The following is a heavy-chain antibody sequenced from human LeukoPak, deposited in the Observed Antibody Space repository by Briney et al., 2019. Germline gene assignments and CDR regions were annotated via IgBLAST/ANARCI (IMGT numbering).Heavy chain of an antibody. CDR2: ISGSGGST. V-gene: IGHV3-23*01. J-gene: IGHJ4*02. CDR1: GFTFSSYA. D-gene: IGHD6-19*01. Sequence: PGGSLRLSCAVSGFTFSSYAMSWVRQAPGKGLEWVSAISGSGGSTYYADSVKGRFTISRDNSKNTLYLQMNSLRAEDTAVYYCAKNAPGYSSGWYLTVVDYWGQGTLVTVSS. CDR3: AKNAPGYSSGWYLTVVDY.